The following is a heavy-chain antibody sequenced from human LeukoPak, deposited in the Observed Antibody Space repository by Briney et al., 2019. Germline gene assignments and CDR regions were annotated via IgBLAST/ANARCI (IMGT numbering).Heavy chain of an antibody. CDR2: ISAYNGNT. D-gene: IGHD3-10*01. CDR3: ARRNYYGSGRRGMDV. CDR1: GYTFTSYG. J-gene: IGHJ6*02. Sequence: VASVKVSCKASGYTFTSYGISWVRQAPGQGLEWMGWISAYNGNTNYAQKLQGRVTMTTDTSTSTAYMELRSLRSDDTAVYYCARRNYYGSGRRGMDVWGQGTTVTVSS. V-gene: IGHV1-18*01.